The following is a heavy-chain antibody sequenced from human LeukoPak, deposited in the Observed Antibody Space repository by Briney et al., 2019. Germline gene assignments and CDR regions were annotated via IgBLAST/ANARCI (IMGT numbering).Heavy chain of an antibody. CDR2: IIPIFGTA. J-gene: IGHJ6*03. CDR3: ASGPNVVPAASQLHYYYYYMDV. CDR1: GGTFSSYA. D-gene: IGHD2-2*01. Sequence: SVKVSCKASGGTFSSYAISWVRQAPGQGLEWMGGIIPIFGTANYAQKFQGRVTITADESTSTAYMELSSLRSEDTAVYYCASGPNVVPAASQLHYYYYYMDVWGKGTTVTVSS. V-gene: IGHV1-69*13.